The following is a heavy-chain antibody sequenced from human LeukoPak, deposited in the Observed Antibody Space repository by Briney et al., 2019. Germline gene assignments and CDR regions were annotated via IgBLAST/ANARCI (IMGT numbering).Heavy chain of an antibody. CDR1: GYTFTSYD. D-gene: IGHD2-2*02. J-gene: IGHJ5*02. CDR3: ARGRVVPAAIRGDWFDP. CDR2: MNPNSGNT. V-gene: IGHV1-8*01. Sequence: GASVKVSCKASGYTFTSYDINWVRQATGQGLEWMGWMNPNSGNTGYAQKFQGRVTMTRNTSISTAYMELSSLRSEDTVVYYCARGRVVPAAIRGDWFDPWGQGTLVTVSS.